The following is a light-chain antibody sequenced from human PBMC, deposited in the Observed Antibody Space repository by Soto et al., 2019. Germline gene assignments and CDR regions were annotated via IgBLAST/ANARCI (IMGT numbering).Light chain of an antibody. CDR1: QSVSYY. J-gene: IGKJ1*01. V-gene: IGKV3-15*01. Sequence: EILMTQSPATLSVSPGERVTFSCRASQSVSYYLAWYQQKPGQAPRLLIYDASTRATGIPVRFSGSGSGTEFTLTISSLQSEDFGVYYCQQTKDWPGTFGQGTKVEIK. CDR2: DAS. CDR3: QQTKDWPGT.